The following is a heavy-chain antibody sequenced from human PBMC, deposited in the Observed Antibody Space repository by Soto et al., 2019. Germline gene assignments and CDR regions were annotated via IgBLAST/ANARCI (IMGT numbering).Heavy chain of an antibody. J-gene: IGHJ5*02. CDR2: MNPNSGNT. V-gene: IGHV1-8*01. Sequence: QVQLVQSGAEVKKPGASVKVSCKASGYTFTSYDINWVRQATGQGLEWMGWMNPNSGNTGYAQKFQGRVTMTRNTSISPAYMELSSLRSEDTAVYYCARERSAAGTGWFDPWGQGALVTVSS. CDR3: ARERSAAGTGWFDP. D-gene: IGHD6-13*01. CDR1: GYTFTSYD.